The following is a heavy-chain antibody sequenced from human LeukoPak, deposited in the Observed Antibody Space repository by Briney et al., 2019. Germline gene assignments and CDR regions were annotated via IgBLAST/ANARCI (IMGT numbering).Heavy chain of an antibody. J-gene: IGHJ4*02. CDR2: INHSGSA. V-gene: IGHV4-34*01. Sequence: KTSETLSLTCAVSGGSFSGYYWTWIRQPPGKGLEWIGEINHSGSANYNPSLMSRVTISLDTSKNYFSLNLSSVTAADTAVYYCARGQGTVTTHWGQGTLVTVSS. CDR1: GGSFSGYY. D-gene: IGHD4-11*01. CDR3: ARGQGTVTTH.